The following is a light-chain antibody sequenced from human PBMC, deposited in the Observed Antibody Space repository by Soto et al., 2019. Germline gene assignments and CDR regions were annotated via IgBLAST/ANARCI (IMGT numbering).Light chain of an antibody. CDR2: LVY. J-gene: IGKJ1*01. Sequence: DIVLTQSPLSLTVNPGEPASISCTSNASLMYRNGNTLLDWYLQKPGQSPQLLIYLVYRRAPAVPDKISGGGSGTDVTLKISRVGAEDVGVYYCMQGLQTPRTFGQGTKVDI. V-gene: IGKV2-28*01. CDR1: ASLMYRNGNTL. CDR3: MQGLQTPRT.